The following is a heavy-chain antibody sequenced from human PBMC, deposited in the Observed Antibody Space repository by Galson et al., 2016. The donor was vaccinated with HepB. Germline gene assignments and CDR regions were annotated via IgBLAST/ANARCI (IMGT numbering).Heavy chain of an antibody. Sequence: SLRLSCAASGFTFSSYGMHWVRQASGKGLEWVAVISYDGSNKYYADSVKGRFTISRDKSKNTLYLQMNSLRAEDTAVYYCAKEQYTSRWYAEYYFDYWGQGTLVTVSS. CDR1: GFTFSSYG. CDR3: AKEQYTSRWYAEYYFDY. J-gene: IGHJ4*02. D-gene: IGHD6-13*01. CDR2: ISYDGSNK. V-gene: IGHV3-30*18.